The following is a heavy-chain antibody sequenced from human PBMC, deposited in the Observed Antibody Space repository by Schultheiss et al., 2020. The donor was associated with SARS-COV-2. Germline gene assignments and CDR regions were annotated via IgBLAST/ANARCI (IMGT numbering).Heavy chain of an antibody. V-gene: IGHV4-61*05. CDR1: GGSISSSSYY. Sequence: SQTLSLTCTVSGGSISSSSYYWSWIRQPPGKGLEWIGYIYYSGSTNYNPSLKSRVTISVDTSKNQFSLKLSSVTAADTAIYYCARLRRDGYNFPDYFDYWGQGTLVTVSS. J-gene: IGHJ4*02. CDR2: IYYSGST. D-gene: IGHD5-24*01. CDR3: ARLRRDGYNFPDYFDY.